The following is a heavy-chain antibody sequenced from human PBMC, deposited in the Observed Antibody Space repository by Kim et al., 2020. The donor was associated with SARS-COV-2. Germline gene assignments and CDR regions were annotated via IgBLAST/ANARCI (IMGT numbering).Heavy chain of an antibody. J-gene: IGHJ6*02. D-gene: IGHD3-22*01. V-gene: IGHV5-10-1*01. CDR2: IDPSDSYT. CDR3: ARDYYDSSGYYRAGGYYGMDV. Sequence: GESLKISCKGSGYSFTSYWISWVRQMPGKGLEWMGRIDPSDSYTNYSPSFQGHVTISADKSISTAYLQWSSLKASDTAMYYCARDYYDSSGYYRAGGYYGMDVWGQGTTVTVSS. CDR1: GYSFTSYW.